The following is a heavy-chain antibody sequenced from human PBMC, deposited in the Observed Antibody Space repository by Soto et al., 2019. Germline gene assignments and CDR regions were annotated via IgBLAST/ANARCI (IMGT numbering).Heavy chain of an antibody. CDR2: IIPIFGTA. D-gene: IGHD1-26*01. V-gene: IGHV1-69*01. J-gene: IGHJ4*02. CDR1: GGTFSSYS. Sequence: QVQLVQSGAEVKKPGSSVKVSCKASGGTFSSYSINWVRQAPGQGLEWMGEIIPIFGTANYAQKFQGRVTITADQATSTAYMELSSLRSEATAVYYCARDGGRHSGGIDHWGQGTLVTVSS. CDR3: ARDGGRHSGGIDH.